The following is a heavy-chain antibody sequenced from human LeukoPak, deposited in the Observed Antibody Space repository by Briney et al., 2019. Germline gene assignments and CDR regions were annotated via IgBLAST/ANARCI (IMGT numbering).Heavy chain of an antibody. CDR3: ARALDSGSYYYGMDV. D-gene: IGHD1-26*01. Sequence: SETLSLTCTVSGGSISSSSYYWGWIRQPPGKGLEWIGSIYYSGSTYYNPSLKSRVTISVDTSKNQFSLKLSSVTAADTAVYYCARALDSGSYYYGMDVWGQGTTVTVSS. J-gene: IGHJ6*02. V-gene: IGHV4-39*07. CDR1: GGSISSSSYY. CDR2: IYYSGST.